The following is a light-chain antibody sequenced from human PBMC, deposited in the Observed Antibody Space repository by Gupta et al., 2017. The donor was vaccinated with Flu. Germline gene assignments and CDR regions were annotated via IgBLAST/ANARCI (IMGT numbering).Light chain of an antibody. CDR3: QQSDTAPGT. CDR1: QDVRYY. V-gene: IGKV1-39*01. CDR2: AAS. Sequence: DIQMTQSPSSLSASVGDRVNITCRASQDVRYYLNWYQQKPGKAPEVLIYAASNLHSGVPSRFSGSESGTTFTLTITSLQPEDFATYHCQQSDTAPGTFGQGTRVDIK. J-gene: IGKJ5*01.